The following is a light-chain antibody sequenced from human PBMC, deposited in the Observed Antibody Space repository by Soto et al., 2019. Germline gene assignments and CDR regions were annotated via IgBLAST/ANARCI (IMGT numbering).Light chain of an antibody. J-gene: IGKJ1*01. V-gene: IGKV3-15*01. CDR2: RAF. Sequence: EIVMTQSPATLSLSPGERATLSCRASLSVSSDLAWYRQKPGQAPRLLIYRAFTRATGIPARFSGSGFGTDFTLTISSLQSEDFAVYYCHQRKSWPRTFGQGTKVDIK. CDR1: LSVSSD. CDR3: HQRKSWPRT.